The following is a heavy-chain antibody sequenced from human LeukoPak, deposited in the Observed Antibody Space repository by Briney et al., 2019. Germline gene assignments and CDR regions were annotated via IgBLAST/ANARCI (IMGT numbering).Heavy chain of an antibody. V-gene: IGHV3-23*01. D-gene: IGHD5-12*01. CDR1: GFSFSTSP. Sequence: PGGSLRPSCAASGFSFSTSPMSWVRHPPGKGLEWVSAMNNGPGATFYRDSVRGRFTISRDDSKSTLYLQMNSLRAEDTGTYYCAKTHYDLLDVWGQGTTVTVSS. CDR3: AKTHYDLLDV. J-gene: IGHJ6*02. CDR2: MNNGPGAT.